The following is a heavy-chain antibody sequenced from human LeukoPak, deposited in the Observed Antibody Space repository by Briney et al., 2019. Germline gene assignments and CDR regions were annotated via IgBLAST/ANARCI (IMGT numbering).Heavy chain of an antibody. Sequence: LSLTCAVYGGSFSGYYWSWIRQPPGKGLEWVSYISSSGSTIYYADSVKGRFTISRDNAKNSLYLQMNSLRAENTAVYYCARAVVPAAISNWFDPWGQGTLVTVSS. CDR2: ISSSGSTI. V-gene: IGHV3-11*04. CDR1: GGSFSGYY. J-gene: IGHJ5*02. D-gene: IGHD2-2*02. CDR3: ARAVVPAAISNWFDP.